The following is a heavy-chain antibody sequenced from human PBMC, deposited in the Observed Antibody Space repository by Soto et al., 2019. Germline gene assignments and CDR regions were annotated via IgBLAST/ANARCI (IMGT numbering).Heavy chain of an antibody. V-gene: IGHV3-33*01. CDR1: GFTFSSYG. J-gene: IGHJ6*02. D-gene: IGHD2-2*01. CDR3: ARDPYCISTSCYGDYYGMDV. CDR2: IWYDGSNK. Sequence: QVQLVESGGGVVQPGRSLRLSCAASGFTFSSYGMHWVRQAPGKGLEGVAVIWYDGSNKYYADSVKGRFTISRDNSKNTLYLKQNSMRAEDTAVYYCARDPYCISTSCYGDYYGMDVWGPGTTVTVSS.